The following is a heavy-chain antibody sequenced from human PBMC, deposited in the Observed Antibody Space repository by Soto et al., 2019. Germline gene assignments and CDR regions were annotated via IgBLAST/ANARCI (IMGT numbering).Heavy chain of an antibody. CDR1: GGTFSSYA. CDR3: ASHEGYDFWTGYEYYYGMDV. Sequence: ASVKVSCKASGGTFSSYAISWVRQAPGQGLEWMGGIIPILGTVNYAQKFQGRVTITADESTSTAYMELSSLRSEDTAVYYCASHEGYDFWTGYEYYYGMDVWGQGTTVTVSS. D-gene: IGHD3-3*01. J-gene: IGHJ6*02. CDR2: IIPILGTV. V-gene: IGHV1-69*13.